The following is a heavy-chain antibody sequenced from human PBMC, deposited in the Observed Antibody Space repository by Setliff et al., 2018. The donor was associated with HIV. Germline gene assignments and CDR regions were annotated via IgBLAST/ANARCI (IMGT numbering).Heavy chain of an antibody. D-gene: IGHD2-2*01. CDR1: GFTFSSYS. J-gene: IGHJ4*02. CDR2: ISSSSSYI. CDR3: ATSCSSTSCYCR. Sequence: GSLRLSCAASGFTFSSYSMNWVRQGPGKGLEWVSSISSSSSYIYYADSVKGRFSISRDNAKNSLYPQLNSLRAEDTAVYYCATSCSSTSCYCRWGQGTLVTVSS. V-gene: IGHV3-21*01.